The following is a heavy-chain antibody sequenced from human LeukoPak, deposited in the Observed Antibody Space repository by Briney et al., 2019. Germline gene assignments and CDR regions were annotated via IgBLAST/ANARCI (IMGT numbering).Heavy chain of an antibody. D-gene: IGHD6-19*01. CDR3: ATQQWGFYYMDV. CDR2: IYHSGRT. Sequence: SETLSLTCTVSGYSISSGYYWGWIRQPPGKGLEWIGSIYHSGRTFYNPSLKSRVTISVDTSKNQFSLKLTSVTAADTAVYYCATQQWGFYYMDVWGKGTTVTVSS. V-gene: IGHV4-38-2*02. J-gene: IGHJ6*03. CDR1: GYSISSGYY.